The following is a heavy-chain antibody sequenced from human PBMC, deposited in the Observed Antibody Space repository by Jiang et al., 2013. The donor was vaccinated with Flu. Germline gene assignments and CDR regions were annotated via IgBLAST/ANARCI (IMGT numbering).Heavy chain of an antibody. Sequence: VQLLESGGGVVQPGGSLRLSCAASGFTFSSYGMHWVRQAPGKGLEWVAFIRYDGSNKYYADSVKGRFTISRGNSKNTLYLQMNSLRAEDTAVYYCANPTESSGWTLDYWGQGTLVTVSS. D-gene: IGHD6-19*01. CDR1: GFTFSSYG. V-gene: IGHV3-30*02. CDR2: IRYDGSNK. CDR3: ANPTESSGWTLDY. J-gene: IGHJ4*02.